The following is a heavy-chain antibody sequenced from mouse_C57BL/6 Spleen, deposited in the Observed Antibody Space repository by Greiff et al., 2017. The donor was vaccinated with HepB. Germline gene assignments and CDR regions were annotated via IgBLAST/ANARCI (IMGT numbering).Heavy chain of an antibody. CDR2: INPNNGGT. Sequence: EVQLQQSGPELVKPGASVKISCKASGYTFTDYYMNWVKQSHGKSLEWIGDINPNNGGTSYNQKFKGKATLTVDKSSSTAYMELRSLTSEDSAVYYCAGGGRTGFAYWGQGTLVTVSA. J-gene: IGHJ3*01. V-gene: IGHV1-26*01. D-gene: IGHD1-1*01. CDR1: GYTFTDYY. CDR3: AGGGRTGFAY.